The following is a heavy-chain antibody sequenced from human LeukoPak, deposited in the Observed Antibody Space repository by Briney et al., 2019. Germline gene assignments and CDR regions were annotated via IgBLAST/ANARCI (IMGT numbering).Heavy chain of an antibody. CDR2: IYYSGST. D-gene: IGHD1-14*01. Sequence: PSETLSLTCTVSGGSISSYYWSWIRQPPGKGLEWIGYIYYSGSTNYNPSLKSRVTISIDTSKNQFSLRLNSVTATDTAVYYCARLNKPGWFDPWGREPWSPSPQ. CDR1: GGSISSYY. V-gene: IGHV4-59*08. CDR3: ARLNKPGWFDP. J-gene: IGHJ5*02.